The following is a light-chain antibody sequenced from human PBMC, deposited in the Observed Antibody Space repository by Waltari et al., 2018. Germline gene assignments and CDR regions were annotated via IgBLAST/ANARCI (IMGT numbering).Light chain of an antibody. CDR2: DDS. J-gene: IGLJ1*01. CDR3: QSYDSSLNIYV. CDR1: TANIGAAHD. Sequence: QSVLTQPPPASAAPGPGFTLSCPGSTANIGAAHDAPWSQQLPGTAPKLLTHDDSNRPSGVPDRFSASKSGTSASLAITGLQADDEADYYCQSYDSSLNIYVFGTGTKVTVL. V-gene: IGLV1-40*01.